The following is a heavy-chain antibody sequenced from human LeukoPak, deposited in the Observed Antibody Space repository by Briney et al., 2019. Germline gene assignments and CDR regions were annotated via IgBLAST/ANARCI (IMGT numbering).Heavy chain of an antibody. CDR3: ARSIAVAGSPFDY. V-gene: IGHV3-64*01. CDR2: ISSNGGST. D-gene: IGHD6-19*01. J-gene: IGHJ4*02. Sequence: PGGSLRLSCAASGFTFSSYAMHWVRQAPGKGLEYVSAISSNGGSTYYANSVKGRFTISRDNSKNTLYLQMGSLRAEDMAVYYCARSIAVAGSPFDYWGQGTLVTVSS. CDR1: GFTFSSYA.